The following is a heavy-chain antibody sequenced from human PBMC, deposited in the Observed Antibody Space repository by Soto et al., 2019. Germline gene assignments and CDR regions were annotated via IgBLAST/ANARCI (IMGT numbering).Heavy chain of an antibody. D-gene: IGHD2-2*01. Sequence: QLQLQESGPGLVKPSETLSLTCTVSGGSISSSSYYWGWIRQPPGKGLEWIGSIYYSGSTYYNPSLKSRVTISVDTSKNQFSLKLSSVTAADTAVYYCARQSHLTRVLVPAAPRGWFDPWGQGTLVTVSS. CDR2: IYYSGST. CDR3: ARQSHLTRVLVPAAPRGWFDP. V-gene: IGHV4-39*01. CDR1: GGSISSSSYY. J-gene: IGHJ5*02.